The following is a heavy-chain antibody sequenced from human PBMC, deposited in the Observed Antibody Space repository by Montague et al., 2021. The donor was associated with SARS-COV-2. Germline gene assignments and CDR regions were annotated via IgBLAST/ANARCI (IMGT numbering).Heavy chain of an antibody. J-gene: IGHJ4*02. Sequence: CAISGDSVSSNSAAWNWIRQSPSRGLAWLGRTYFRSKWYSEYAFSVKGRITINADTSTNQFSLQVNSVTPEDTAIYYCTRSWGWKEPHYYFDHWGQGTLVIVSS. V-gene: IGHV6-1*01. CDR2: TYFRSKWYS. D-gene: IGHD1-14*01. CDR3: TRSWGWKEPHYYFDH. CDR1: GDSVSSNSAA.